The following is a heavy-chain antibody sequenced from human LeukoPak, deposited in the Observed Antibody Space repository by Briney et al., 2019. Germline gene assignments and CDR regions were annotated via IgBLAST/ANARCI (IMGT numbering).Heavy chain of an antibody. CDR1: GGSFSGYY. CDR2: INHSGST. J-gene: IGHJ4*02. V-gene: IGHV4-34*01. Sequence: AETLSLTFAVYGGSFSGYYWTWLRQPPGKGLEWIGEINHSGSTNYNPPLKSRVTISVDTSKNQFSLKLSSVTAADTAVYYCARGAPGYWGQGTLVTVSS. CDR3: ARGAPGY.